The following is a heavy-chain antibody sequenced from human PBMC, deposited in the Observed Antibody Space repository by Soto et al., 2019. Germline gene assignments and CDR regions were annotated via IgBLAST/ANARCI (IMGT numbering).Heavy chain of an antibody. Sequence: QVQLQESGPGLVKPSATLSLTCTVSGGSISSYYWSWIRQPPGKGLEWIGYNYYSGSTNDNPSLQSRVTISEDTSKNQFSLKLSSVTAADTAVYYCARVVGWEDGYKPQYYFDYWGQGTLVTVSS. V-gene: IGHV4-59*01. J-gene: IGHJ4*02. D-gene: IGHD5-12*01. CDR2: NYYSGST. CDR1: GGSISSYY. CDR3: ARVVGWEDGYKPQYYFDY.